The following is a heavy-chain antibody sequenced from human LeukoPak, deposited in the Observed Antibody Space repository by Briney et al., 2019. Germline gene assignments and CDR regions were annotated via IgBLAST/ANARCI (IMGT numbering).Heavy chain of an antibody. D-gene: IGHD6-13*01. CDR3: ARGGKRQQLSDY. CDR2: IWYDGSNK. Sequence: GGSLRLSCAASGFTFRNHGMHWVRQAPGKGLEWVAIIWYDGSNKYYADSVKGRFTISRDNSKNTLYLQMNSLRAEDTAVYYCARGGKRQQLSDYWGQGTLVTVSS. CDR1: GFTFRNHG. V-gene: IGHV3-33*01. J-gene: IGHJ4*02.